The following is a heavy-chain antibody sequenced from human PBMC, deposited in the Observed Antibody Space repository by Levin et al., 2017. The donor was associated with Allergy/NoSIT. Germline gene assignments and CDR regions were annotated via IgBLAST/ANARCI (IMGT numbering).Heavy chain of an antibody. V-gene: IGHV1-69*13. D-gene: IGHD5-12*01. CDR2: IIPIFGTA. Sequence: SVKVSCKASGGTFSSYAISWVRQAPGQGLEWMGGIIPIFGTANYAQKFQGRVTITADESTSTAYMELSSLRSEDTAVYYCARDRPWDIVDVGTAFDIWGQGTMVTVSS. CDR1: GGTFSSYA. J-gene: IGHJ3*02. CDR3: ARDRPWDIVDVGTAFDI.